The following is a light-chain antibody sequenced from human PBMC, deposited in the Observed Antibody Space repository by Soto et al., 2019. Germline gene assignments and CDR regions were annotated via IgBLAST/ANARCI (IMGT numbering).Light chain of an antibody. J-gene: IGLJ1*01. CDR2: TNN. Sequence: QSALTQPPSASGTPGQRVTISCSGSSSNIGSNFVYWYQHLPGTAPKLLIYTNNQRPSGVPDRFSGSKSGTSASLAISGLRSEDEADYYCASWDGSPSGHVFGTGTKVTVL. CDR3: ASWDGSPSGHV. CDR1: SSNIGSNF. V-gene: IGLV1-47*02.